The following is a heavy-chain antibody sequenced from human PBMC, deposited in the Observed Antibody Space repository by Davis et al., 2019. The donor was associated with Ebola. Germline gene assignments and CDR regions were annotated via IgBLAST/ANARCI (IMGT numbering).Heavy chain of an antibody. V-gene: IGHV3-23*01. CDR1: GFAFNTYA. CDR3: ARDLQQQLVPDY. CDR2: ISGSDAGT. Sequence: GGSLRLSCAASGFAFNTYAMTWVRQPPGKGLNWVSTISGSDAGTYYADSVKGRFTISRDNSKNMLYLQMNSLRAEDTAVYYCARDLQQQLVPDYWGQGTLVTVSS. J-gene: IGHJ4*02. D-gene: IGHD6-13*01.